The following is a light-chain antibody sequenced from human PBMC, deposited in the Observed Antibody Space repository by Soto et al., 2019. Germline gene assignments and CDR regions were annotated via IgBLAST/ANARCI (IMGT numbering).Light chain of an antibody. CDR3: QQYSNWQLT. CDR2: GAS. CDR1: QTVYNN. J-gene: IGKJ4*01. Sequence: EIVMTQSLATLSVSPGERATLSCRASQTVYNNLAWYQQKPGQPPRLLIYGASARATGIPARFSGSGSGTEFTLTISSLQSEDFAVYYCQQYSNWQLTFGGGTKVEIK. V-gene: IGKV3-15*01.